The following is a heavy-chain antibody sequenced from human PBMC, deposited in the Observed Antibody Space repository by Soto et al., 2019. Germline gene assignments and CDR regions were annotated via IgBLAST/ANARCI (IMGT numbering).Heavy chain of an antibody. J-gene: IGHJ5*02. CDR1: GFTFSSYS. Sequence: PGGSLRLSCAASGFTFSSYSMNWVRQAPGKGLEWVSSISSSSSYIYYADSVKGRFTISRDNAKNSLYLQMNSLRAEDTAVYYCARDLYVVVPAALGPNWFDPWGQGTLVTVSS. V-gene: IGHV3-21*01. CDR3: ARDLYVVVPAALGPNWFDP. D-gene: IGHD2-2*01. CDR2: ISSSSSYI.